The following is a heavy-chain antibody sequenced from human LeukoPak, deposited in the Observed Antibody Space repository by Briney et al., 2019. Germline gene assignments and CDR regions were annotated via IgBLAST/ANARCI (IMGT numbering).Heavy chain of an antibody. D-gene: IGHD1-1*01. CDR1: GGSISTYY. CDR3: AREGTAGTNLNWFDP. CDR2: IHYSGST. Sequence: SETLSLTCTVSGGSISTYYWSWIRQTPGKGLEWIGYIHYSGSTNYNPSLNSRVTISVDTSKNQFSLKVNSVTAADTAVYYCAREGTAGTNLNWFDPWGQGTLVTVSS. J-gene: IGHJ5*02. V-gene: IGHV4-59*01.